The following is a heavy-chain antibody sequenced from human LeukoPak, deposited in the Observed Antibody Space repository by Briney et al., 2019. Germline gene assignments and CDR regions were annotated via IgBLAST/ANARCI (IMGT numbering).Heavy chain of an antibody. Sequence: GGSLRLSCAASGFTFSSYAMSWVRQAPGKGLEWVSAITGSGGTTYYADSVKGRFTISRDNSKNTPYLQMNSLRAGDTAVYYCAKNLLYSSSRGSTDYWGQGTLVTVSS. CDR1: GFTFSSYA. D-gene: IGHD6-13*01. V-gene: IGHV3-23*01. CDR2: ITGSGGTT. J-gene: IGHJ4*02. CDR3: AKNLLYSSSRGSTDY.